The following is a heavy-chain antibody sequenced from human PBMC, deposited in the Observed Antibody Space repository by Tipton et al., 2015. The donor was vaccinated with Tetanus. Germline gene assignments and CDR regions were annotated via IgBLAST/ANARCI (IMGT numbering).Heavy chain of an antibody. Sequence: QLVQSGAEVKKPGASVKVSCKASGYTFTSYDINWVRQATGQGLEWMGGIIPIFGTANYAQKFQGRVTITADESTSTAYMELSSLRSEDTAVYYCARTARFLEWLLKTWGQGTLVTVSS. D-gene: IGHD3-3*01. CDR1: GYTFTSYD. CDR2: IIPIFGTA. CDR3: ARTARFLEWLLKT. V-gene: IGHV1-69*13. J-gene: IGHJ5*02.